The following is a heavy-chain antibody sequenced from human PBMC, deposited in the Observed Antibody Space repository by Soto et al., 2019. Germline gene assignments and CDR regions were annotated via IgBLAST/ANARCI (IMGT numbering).Heavy chain of an antibody. CDR1: GYTFTSYA. V-gene: IGHV1-3*01. D-gene: IGHD3-3*01. CDR3: ASSITIFGVVKGYMDV. Sequence: ASVKVSCKASGYTFTSYAMHWVRQAPGQRLEWMGWINAGNGNTKYSQKFQGRVTITRDTSASTAYMELSSLRSEDTAVYYCASSITIFGVVKGYMDVWGKGTTVTVSS. J-gene: IGHJ6*03. CDR2: INAGNGNT.